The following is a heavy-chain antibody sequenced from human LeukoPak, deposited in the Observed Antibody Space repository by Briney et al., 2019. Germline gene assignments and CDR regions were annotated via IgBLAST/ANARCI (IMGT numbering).Heavy chain of an antibody. Sequence: GGSLRLSCAASGFIFNSYWMNWLRQAPGKGLEWVANVDQDGSEKYYVASVKGRFTISRDNGKSSLYLQMNSLRAEDTALYYCATSYDMGWLIGYWGQGTLVTVSS. CDR1: GFIFNSYW. J-gene: IGHJ4*02. D-gene: IGHD3/OR15-3a*01. CDR2: VDQDGSEK. V-gene: IGHV3-7*03. CDR3: ATSYDMGWLIGY.